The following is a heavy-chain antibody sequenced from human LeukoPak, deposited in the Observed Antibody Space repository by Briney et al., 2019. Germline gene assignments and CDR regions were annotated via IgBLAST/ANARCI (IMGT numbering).Heavy chain of an antibody. Sequence: ASVKVSCKASGYTFTCYYLHWVRQAPGQGMEWMGWINPNSGDRNYAQKFQGRVTMTSDTSISTAYMELSRLRSDDTAVYYCAKRSITAQYYFDYWGQGTLVTVSS. V-gene: IGHV1-2*02. CDR2: INPNSGDR. D-gene: IGHD6-6*01. CDR3: AKRSITAQYYFDY. CDR1: GYTFTCYY. J-gene: IGHJ4*02.